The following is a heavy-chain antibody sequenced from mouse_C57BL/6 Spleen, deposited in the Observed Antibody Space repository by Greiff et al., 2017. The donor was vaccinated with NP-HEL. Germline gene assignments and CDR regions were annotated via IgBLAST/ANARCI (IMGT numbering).Heavy chain of an antibody. CDR1: GYTFTDYN. D-gene: IGHD3-1*01. CDR2: INPNNGGT. CDR3: ARRTPSGYGSFAY. V-gene: IGHV1-22*01. Sequence: EVQLQQSGPELVKPGASVKMSCKASGYTFTDYNMHWVKQSHGKSLEWIGYINPNNGGTSYNQKFKGKATLTVNKSSSTAYMELSSLTSEDSAVYYCARRTPSGYGSFAYWGQGTLVTVSA. J-gene: IGHJ3*01.